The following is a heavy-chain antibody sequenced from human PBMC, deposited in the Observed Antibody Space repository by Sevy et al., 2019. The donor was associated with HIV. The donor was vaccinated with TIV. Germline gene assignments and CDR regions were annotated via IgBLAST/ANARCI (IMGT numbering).Heavy chain of an antibody. Sequence: SETLSLTCTVSGGSISSSSYYWGWIRQPPGKGLEWIGSIYYSGSTYYNPSLKSRVTISVDTSKNQFSLKLSSVTAADTAVYYCARLGVGFSMVQRVTLGDFDYWGQGTLVTVSS. CDR1: GGSISSSSYY. CDR3: ARLGVGFSMVQRVTLGDFDY. D-gene: IGHD3-10*01. CDR2: IYYSGST. J-gene: IGHJ4*02. V-gene: IGHV4-39*01.